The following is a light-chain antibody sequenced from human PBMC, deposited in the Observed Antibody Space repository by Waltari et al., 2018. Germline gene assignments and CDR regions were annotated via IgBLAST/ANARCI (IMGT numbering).Light chain of an antibody. Sequence: EIVMTQSPATLSVSPGERATLSCRASQSVSSNLAWYQQKPGQAPRLLIYGASTRATGIPARFSGSGSGTEFTLTISSLQFEDFAVYYCQQYNNWPPVLTFGPGTKVDIK. CDR3: QQYNNWPPVLT. CDR2: GAS. CDR1: QSVSSN. V-gene: IGKV3-15*01. J-gene: IGKJ3*01.